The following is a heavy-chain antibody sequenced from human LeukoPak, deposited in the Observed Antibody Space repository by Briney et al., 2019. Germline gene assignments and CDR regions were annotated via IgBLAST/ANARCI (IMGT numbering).Heavy chain of an antibody. D-gene: IGHD4-17*01. J-gene: IGHJ4*02. Sequence: GGSLRLSCAASGFTFSSYAMHWVRQAPGKGLEWVAVISYDGSNKYYADSVKGRFTISRDNSKNTLYLQMNSLRAEDTAVYYCARATIDYGTYFDYWGQGTLVTVS. CDR1: GFTFSSYA. V-gene: IGHV3-30-3*01. CDR3: ARATIDYGTYFDY. CDR2: ISYDGSNK.